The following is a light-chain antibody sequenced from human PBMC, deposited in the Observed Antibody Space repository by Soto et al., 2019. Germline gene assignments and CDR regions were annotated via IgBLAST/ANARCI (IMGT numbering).Light chain of an antibody. Sequence: QSVLTQAPSVSGIPGQSVTISCSGSDSNIGSNTVNWYQQLPGTAPKLLIYSNDQRPSGVPDRFSGSKSGTSASLAISGLQSEDEADYYCAAWDDSLNGWVFGGGTKLTVL. J-gene: IGLJ3*02. CDR1: DSNIGSNT. CDR2: SND. V-gene: IGLV1-44*01. CDR3: AAWDDSLNGWV.